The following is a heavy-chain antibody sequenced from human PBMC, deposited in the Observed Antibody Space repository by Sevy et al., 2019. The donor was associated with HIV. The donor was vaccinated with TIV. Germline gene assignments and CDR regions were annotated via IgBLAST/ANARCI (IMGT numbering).Heavy chain of an antibody. V-gene: IGHV4-34*01. J-gene: IGHJ6*02. CDR3: ARGEGYCSSTSCYYYYGIDV. CDR1: GGSFSGYY. D-gene: IGHD2-2*01. Sequence: SETLSLTCAVYGGSFSGYYWSWIRQPPGKGLEWIGEINHSGSTNYNPSLKSRVTISVDTSKNQFSLKLSSVTAADTAVYYCARGEGYCSSTSCYYYYGIDVWGQGTTVTVSS. CDR2: INHSGST.